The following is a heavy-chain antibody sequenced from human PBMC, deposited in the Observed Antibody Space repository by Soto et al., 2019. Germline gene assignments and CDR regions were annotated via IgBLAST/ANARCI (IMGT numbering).Heavy chain of an antibody. Sequence: GGSLRLSCAASGFPFDDHAMHWVRQAPGRGLEWVSGLTWNSGNIAYADSVKGRFTISRDNAKNSLYLQMNSLRAEDTALYYCAKEPSSALDGFDIWGQGTMVTVSS. J-gene: IGHJ3*02. CDR3: AKEPSSALDGFDI. CDR2: LTWNSGNI. CDR1: GFPFDDHA. V-gene: IGHV3-9*01.